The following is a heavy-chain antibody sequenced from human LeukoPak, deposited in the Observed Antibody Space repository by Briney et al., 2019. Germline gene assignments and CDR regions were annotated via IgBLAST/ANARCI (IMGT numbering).Heavy chain of an antibody. CDR1: GGSFSGYY. CDR2: INHSGST. Sequence: SETLSLTRAVYGGSFSGYYWSWIRQPPGKGLEWIGEINHSGSTNYNPSLKSRVTISVDTSKNQFSLKLSSVTAADTAVYYCARHGGSGSYPAPFDYWGQGTLVTVSS. J-gene: IGHJ4*02. CDR3: ARHGGSGSYPAPFDY. V-gene: IGHV4-34*01. D-gene: IGHD3-10*01.